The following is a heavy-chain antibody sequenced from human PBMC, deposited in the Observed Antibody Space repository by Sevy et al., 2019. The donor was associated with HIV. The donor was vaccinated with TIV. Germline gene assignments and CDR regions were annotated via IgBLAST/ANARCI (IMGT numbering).Heavy chain of an antibody. Sequence: SETLSLTCTVSGGSISSYYWSWIRQPPGEGLEWIGYIYYSGSTNYNPSLKSRVTISVDTSKSQFSLKLSSVAAADTAVYYCARERQLVLDYWGQGTLVTVSS. V-gene: IGHV4-59*01. J-gene: IGHJ4*02. CDR2: IYYSGST. CDR1: GGSISSYY. D-gene: IGHD6-13*01. CDR3: ARERQLVLDY.